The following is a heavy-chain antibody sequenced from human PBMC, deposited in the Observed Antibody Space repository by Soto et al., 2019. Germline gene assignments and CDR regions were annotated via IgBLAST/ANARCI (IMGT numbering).Heavy chain of an antibody. Sequence: SETLSLTCAVSSGSISSSNWWCWVRQPPGKGLEWIGEINHSGSTNYNPSLKSRVTISVDTSKNQFSLKLSSVTAADTAVYYRAEPSGYGGYFDYWGQGTLVTVSS. CDR1: SGSISSSNW. D-gene: IGHD5-12*01. CDR3: AEPSGYGGYFDY. J-gene: IGHJ4*02. CDR2: INHSGST. V-gene: IGHV4-4*02.